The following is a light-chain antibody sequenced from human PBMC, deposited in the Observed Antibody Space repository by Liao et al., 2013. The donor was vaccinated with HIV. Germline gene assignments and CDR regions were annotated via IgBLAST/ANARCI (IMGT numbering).Light chain of an antibody. V-gene: IGLV3-1*01. J-gene: IGLJ1*01. CDR2: QDT. CDR3: QTWDGNSFV. CDR1: RLGDKY. Sequence: SYALTQAPSVSVSPRQTARIICSADRLGDKYVSWYQQKSGRSPVLVIYQDTKRPSGIPERFAGSVSGNTATLTITGTQTTDEADYYCQTWDGNSFVFGTGTQVTVL.